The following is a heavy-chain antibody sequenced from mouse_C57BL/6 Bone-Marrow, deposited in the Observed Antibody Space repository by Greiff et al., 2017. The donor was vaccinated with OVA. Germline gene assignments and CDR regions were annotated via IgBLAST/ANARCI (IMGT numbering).Heavy chain of an antibody. CDR2: INPNSGST. J-gene: IGHJ3*01. D-gene: IGHD3-1*01. CDR3: SKSGAP. CDR1: GYTFTNYW. V-gene: IGHV1-64*01. Sequence: VQLQQPGAELVKPGASVTLSCKASGYTFTNYWMHWVKQRPGQGLEWIGMINPNSGSTTYNEKFKSKATLTVDKYSSPAYMQLRRLTSDDSAVYYCSKSGAPWGQGTLVTVSA.